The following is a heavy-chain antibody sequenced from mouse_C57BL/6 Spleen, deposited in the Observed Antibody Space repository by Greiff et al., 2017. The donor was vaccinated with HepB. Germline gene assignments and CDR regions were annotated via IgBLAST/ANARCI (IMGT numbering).Heavy chain of an antibody. J-gene: IGHJ3*01. Sequence: VQRVESGPGLVQPSQSLSITCTVSGFSLTSYGVHWVRQSPGKGLEWLGVIWSGGSTGYNAAFISRLSISKDNSKSQVFFKMNSLQADDTAIYYCARTAAQAAWFAYWGQGTLVTVSA. CDR1: GFSLTSYG. V-gene: IGHV2-2*01. CDR3: ARTAAQAAWFAY. D-gene: IGHD3-2*02. CDR2: IWSGGST.